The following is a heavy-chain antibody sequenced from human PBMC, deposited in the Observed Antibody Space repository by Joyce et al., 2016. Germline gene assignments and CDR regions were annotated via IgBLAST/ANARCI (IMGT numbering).Heavy chain of an antibody. CDR2: INHSGST. CDR1: GGSFSGYY. D-gene: IGHD4-17*01. CDR3: SIRVLTVTGAFDI. V-gene: IGHV4-34*01. Sequence: QVQLQQWGAGLLKPSETLSLTCAVYGGSFSGYYWSWIRQPPGKGLEWIGEINHSGSTKYNPSLKGRVTIEVDTAKSQFALTLSSVTAADTAVYYCSIRVLTVTGAFDIWGQGTMVTVSS. J-gene: IGHJ3*02.